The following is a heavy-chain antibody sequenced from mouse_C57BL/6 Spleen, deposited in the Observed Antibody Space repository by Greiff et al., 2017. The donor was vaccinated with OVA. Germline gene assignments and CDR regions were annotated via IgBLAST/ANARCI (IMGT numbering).Heavy chain of an antibody. J-gene: IGHJ4*01. Sequence: LQQSGAELVRPGASVKMSCKASGYTFTSYNMHWVKQTPRQGLEWIGAIYPGNGDTSYNQKFKGKATLTVDKSSSTAYMQLSSLTSEDSAVYFCARAYDGYYDYAMDYWGQGTSVTVSS. CDR2: IYPGNGDT. CDR3: ARAYDGYYDYAMDY. V-gene: IGHV1-12*01. CDR1: GYTFTSYN. D-gene: IGHD2-3*01.